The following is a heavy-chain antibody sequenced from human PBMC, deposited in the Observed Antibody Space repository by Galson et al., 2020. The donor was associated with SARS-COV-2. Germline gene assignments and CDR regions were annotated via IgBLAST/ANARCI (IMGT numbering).Heavy chain of an antibody. CDR2: ISYDGSNK. D-gene: IGHD3-22*01. CDR1: GFTFSSYA. CDR3: ARDYDSSGYYSLGGDWYFDL. V-gene: IGHV3-30*04. J-gene: IGHJ2*01. Sequence: GGSLRLSCAASGFTFSSYAMHWVRQAPGKGLEWVAVISYDGSNKYYADSVKGQFTISRDNSKNTLYLQMNSLRAEDTAVYYCARDYDSSGYYSLGGDWYFDLWGRGTLVTVSS.